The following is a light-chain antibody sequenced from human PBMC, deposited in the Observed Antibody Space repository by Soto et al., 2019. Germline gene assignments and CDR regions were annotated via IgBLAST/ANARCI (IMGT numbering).Light chain of an antibody. J-gene: IGLJ2*01. V-gene: IGLV1-40*01. Sequence: QLVLTQPPSVSGAPGQRVTISCTGSSSNLGAGYVVHWYQQLPGTAPKLLIFGNNNRPSGVPDRISGSKSGTSASLAITGLQAEDEADYYCQSDDSSHVVFGGGTKVTVL. CDR1: SSNLGAGYV. CDR3: QSDDSSHVV. CDR2: GNN.